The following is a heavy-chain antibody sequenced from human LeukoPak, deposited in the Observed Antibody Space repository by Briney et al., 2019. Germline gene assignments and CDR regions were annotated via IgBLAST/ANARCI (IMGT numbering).Heavy chain of an antibody. CDR2: ISYDGSNK. CDR1: GFTFSSYG. D-gene: IGHD6-6*01. J-gene: IGHJ4*02. CDR3: AKVWGTYSSSSSGALDY. Sequence: GRSLRLSCAASGFTFSSYGMHWVRQAPGKGLEWVAVISYDGSNKYYADSVKGRFTISRDNSKNTLYLQMNSLRAEDTAVYYCAKVWGTYSSSSSGALDYWGQGTLVTVSS. V-gene: IGHV3-30*18.